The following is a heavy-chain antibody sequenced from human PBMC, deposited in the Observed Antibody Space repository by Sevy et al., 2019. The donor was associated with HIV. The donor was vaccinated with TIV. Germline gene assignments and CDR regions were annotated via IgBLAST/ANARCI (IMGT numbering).Heavy chain of an antibody. J-gene: IGHJ4*02. CDR2: IRDDGSIK. CDR3: AKDSTFGSLYYNSRGYGALRSYFDS. CDR1: GFTFTSYG. D-gene: IGHD3-22*01. Sequence: GGSLRLSCAASGFTFTSYGMHWVRQAPGKGLEWVAFIRDDGSIKSYAESVKGRGAISRDNSKNTEYLEMDILTGEVTAVYYCAKDSTFGSLYYNSRGYGALRSYFDSWGQGALVTVSS. V-gene: IGHV3-30*02.